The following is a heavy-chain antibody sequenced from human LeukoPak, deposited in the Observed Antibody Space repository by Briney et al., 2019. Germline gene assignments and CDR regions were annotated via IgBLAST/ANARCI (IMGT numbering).Heavy chain of an antibody. CDR2: IDTRGSS. V-gene: IGHV4-61*09. J-gene: IGHJ3*01. CDR3: ARAAIWNNYHYPFDV. CDR1: GGSFTSGSDY. D-gene: IGHD3-10*01. Sequence: SETLSLTCTVFGGSFTSGSDYWSWIRQPAGKRLEWIGHIDTRGSSTFNPSLKRRVTMSLDTSRNEFYPKLNSVAAADTAIYYCARAAIWNNYHYPFDVWGLGTMVSVSS.